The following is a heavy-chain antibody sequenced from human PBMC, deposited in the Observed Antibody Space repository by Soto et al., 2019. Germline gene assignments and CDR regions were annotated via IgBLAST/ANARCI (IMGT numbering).Heavy chain of an antibody. J-gene: IGHJ6*02. D-gene: IGHD1-20*01. V-gene: IGHV3-30*18. CDR3: AKDRGGANWNDVGNGMDV. CDR2: ISYDGSNK. Sequence: GGSLRLSCAASGFTFSSYGMHWVRQAPGKGLEWVAVISYDGSNKYYADSVKGRFTISRDNSKNTLYLQMNSLRAEDTAVYYCAKDRGGANWNDVGNGMDVWGQGTTVTVSS. CDR1: GFTFSSYG.